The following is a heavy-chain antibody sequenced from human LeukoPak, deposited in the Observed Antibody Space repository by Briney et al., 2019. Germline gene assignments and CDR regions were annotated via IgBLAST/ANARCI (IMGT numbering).Heavy chain of an antibody. CDR2: ISSNGGST. Sequence: GGSLRRSCAASGFTFSSYAMHWVRQAPGKGLEYVSAISSNGGSTYYANSVKGRFTISRDNSKNTLYLQMGSLRAEDMAVYYSAREGCDASSSWYSEPTPYFDYWGQGTLVTVSS. CDR3: AREGCDASSSWYSEPTPYFDY. CDR1: GFTFSSYA. J-gene: IGHJ4*02. D-gene: IGHD6-13*01. V-gene: IGHV3-64*01.